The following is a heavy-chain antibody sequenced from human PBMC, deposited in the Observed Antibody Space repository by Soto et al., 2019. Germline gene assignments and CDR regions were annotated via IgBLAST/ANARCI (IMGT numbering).Heavy chain of an antibody. Sequence: PSQTLSLTCAISGDSVSSTDAAWNWISQSPSRGLEWLGRTYYISKWSTDYAVSLKGRITVKPDTSKNQFSLQLNSVTPEDTAVYYCARALAGSYDYWGQGTLVTVSS. CDR1: GDSVSSTDAA. J-gene: IGHJ4*02. CDR3: ARALAGSYDY. CDR2: TYYISKWST. V-gene: IGHV6-1*01. D-gene: IGHD1-26*01.